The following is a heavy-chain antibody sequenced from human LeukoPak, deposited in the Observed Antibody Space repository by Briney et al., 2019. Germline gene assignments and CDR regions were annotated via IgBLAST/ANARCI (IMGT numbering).Heavy chain of an antibody. CDR1: GVTFSSYG. CDR3: TTKVIRGNSGDDYDD. J-gene: IGHJ4*02. CDR2: ISSDGNDK. V-gene: IGHV3-30*03. D-gene: IGHD5-12*01. Sequence: GGSLRLSCAASGVTFSSYGMHWVRQGPGKGLEWVALISSDGNDKLYGDSVKGRFTISRDDSKSTLYLQMNSLRAEDTAVYHCTTKVIRGNSGDDYDDWGQGTLVTVSS.